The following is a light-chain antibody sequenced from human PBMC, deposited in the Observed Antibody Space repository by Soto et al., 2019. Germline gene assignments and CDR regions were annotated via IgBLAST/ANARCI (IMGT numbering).Light chain of an antibody. CDR2: GAS. CDR1: QSVTSSH. Sequence: EIVLTQSPGTLSLSPGEGGTLSCRASQSVTSSHLAWYQQKPGQAPRLLISGASSMATGIPDRFSGSGSGTDFTRTISRLEPEDFAVYYYQHYGNSVLTFGQGTKVEI. J-gene: IGKJ1*01. CDR3: QHYGNSVLT. V-gene: IGKV3-20*01.